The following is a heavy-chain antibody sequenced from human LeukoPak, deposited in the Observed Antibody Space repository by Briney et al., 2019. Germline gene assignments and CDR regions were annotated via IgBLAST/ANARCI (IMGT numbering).Heavy chain of an antibody. Sequence: SETLSLTCTVSGGSISTYYWSWIRQPPGKGLEWIGYIYYSGSTNYNPSLKSRVTISVDTSKNQFSLNLSSVTAADTAVYYCARDGGHSNVAGYWGQGTLVTVSS. CDR2: IYYSGST. J-gene: IGHJ4*02. CDR1: GGSISTYY. D-gene: IGHD6-13*01. CDR3: ARDGGHSNVAGY. V-gene: IGHV4-59*01.